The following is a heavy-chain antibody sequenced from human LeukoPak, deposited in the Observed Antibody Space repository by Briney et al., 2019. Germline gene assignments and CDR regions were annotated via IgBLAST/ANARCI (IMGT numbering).Heavy chain of an antibody. CDR1: GGSISSYY. D-gene: IGHD3-22*01. CDR3: ARHLRLFVSYYYGMDV. J-gene: IGHJ6*02. CDR2: IYYSGST. Sequence: SETLSLTCTVSGGSISSYYWSWIRQPPGKGLEWIGYIYYSGSTNYNPSLKSRVTISVDTSKNQFSLKLSSVTAADTAVYYCARHLRLFVSYYYGMDVWGQGTTVTVSS. V-gene: IGHV4-59*08.